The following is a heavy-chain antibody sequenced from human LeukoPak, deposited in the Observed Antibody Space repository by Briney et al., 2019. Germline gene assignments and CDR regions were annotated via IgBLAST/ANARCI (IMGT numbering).Heavy chain of an antibody. D-gene: IGHD2-2*01. J-gene: IGHJ1*01. CDR1: GGTFSSYA. CDR3: ARGSSTSGLQH. Sequence: SVKVSCKASGGTFSSYAISWVRQAPGQGLEWMGRIIPILGIANYAQKFQGRVTVTADKSTSTAYMELSSLRSEDTAVYYCARGSSTSGLQHWGQGTLVTVSS. V-gene: IGHV1-69*04. CDR2: IIPILGIA.